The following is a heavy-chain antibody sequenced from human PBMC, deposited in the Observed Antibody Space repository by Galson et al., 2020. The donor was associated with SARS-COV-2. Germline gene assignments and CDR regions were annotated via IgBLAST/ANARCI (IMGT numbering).Heavy chain of an antibody. CDR3: ARARVRAAAGRLNYYYYGMDV. CDR2: INPDSGGT. Sequence: ASVKVSCKASGYTFTGYYIHWVRQAPGQGLEWMGWINPDSGGTKYAQKFQGRVSMTRDTSISTGYMALSRLRSDDTAVYYCARARVRAAAGRLNYYYYGMDVWGQGTTVTVSS. D-gene: IGHD6-13*01. J-gene: IGHJ6*02. V-gene: IGHV1-2*02. CDR1: GYTFTGYY.